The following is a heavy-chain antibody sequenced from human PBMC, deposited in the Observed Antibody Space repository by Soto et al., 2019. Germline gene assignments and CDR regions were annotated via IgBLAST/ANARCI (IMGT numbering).Heavy chain of an antibody. CDR3: ARQWGDYVCDY. D-gene: IGHD3-16*01. Sequence: SETLSLTCTVSGGSINSRGYCWSWIRQHPGKGLDWIGCISYGGSTSYNPSLKSRVTISVDTSKNQFSLKLTSVTAADTAVYYCARQWGDYVCDYWGQGTLVTVS. V-gene: IGHV4-31*02. J-gene: IGHJ4*02. CDR2: ISYGGST. CDR1: GGSINSRGYC.